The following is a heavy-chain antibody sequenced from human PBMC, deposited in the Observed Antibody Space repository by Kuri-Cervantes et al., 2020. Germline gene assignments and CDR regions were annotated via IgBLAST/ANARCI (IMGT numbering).Heavy chain of an antibody. D-gene: IGHD2-15*01. Sequence: ASVKVSCKASGYTFTGYYMHWVRQAPGQGLEWMGWINPNSGGTNYAQKFQGRVTMTRDTSTSTVYMELSSLRSEDTAVYYCARERSGPPDYWGQGTLVTVSS. V-gene: IGHV1-2*02. CDR1: GYTFTGYY. CDR3: ARERSGPPDY. J-gene: IGHJ4*02. CDR2: INPNSGGT.